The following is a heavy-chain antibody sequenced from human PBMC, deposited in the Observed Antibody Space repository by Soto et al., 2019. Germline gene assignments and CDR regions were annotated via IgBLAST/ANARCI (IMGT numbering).Heavy chain of an antibody. CDR3: AKPYCSSTSCRLFDAFDI. CDR1: GFTFSSYA. J-gene: IGHJ3*02. V-gene: IGHV3-23*01. CDR2: ISGSGGST. D-gene: IGHD2-2*01. Sequence: EVQLLESGGGLVQPGGSLRLSCAASGFTFSSYAMSWVRQAPGKGLEWVSAISGSGGSTYYADSVKGRFTISRDNSKNTLYLQMNSLRAEDTAVYYCAKPYCSSTSCRLFDAFDIWGQGTMVTVSS.